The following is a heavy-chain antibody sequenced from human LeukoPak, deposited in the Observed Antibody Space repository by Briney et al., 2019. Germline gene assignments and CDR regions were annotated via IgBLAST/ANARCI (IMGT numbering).Heavy chain of an antibody. D-gene: IGHD1-26*01. CDR2: VYQSGTT. CDR1: SGSISTFY. V-gene: IGHV4-59*08. Sequence: SETLSLTCTVPSGSISTFYWSWIRQPPGKGLEWIGYVYQSGTTSYNPSLKRRVTISADTSKNQFSLRVTSVTAADTAVYYCARHGGSLGYFYNWGQGTLVTVSS. CDR3: ARHGGSLGYFYN. J-gene: IGHJ4*02.